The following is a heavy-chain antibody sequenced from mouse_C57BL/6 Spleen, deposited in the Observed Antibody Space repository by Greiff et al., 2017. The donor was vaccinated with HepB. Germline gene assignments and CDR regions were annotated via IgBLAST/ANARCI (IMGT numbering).Heavy chain of an antibody. Sequence: QVQLQQPGAELVKPGASVKLSCKASGYTFTSYWMQWVKQRPGQGLEWIGEIDPSDSYTNYNQKFKGKSTLTVDKSSSTAYMQLSSLTSEDSAVYYCARGITTVVTDAMDYWGQGTTVTVSS. CDR2: IDPSDSYT. J-gene: IGHJ4*01. D-gene: IGHD1-1*01. V-gene: IGHV1-50*01. CDR3: ARGITTVVTDAMDY. CDR1: GYTFTSYW.